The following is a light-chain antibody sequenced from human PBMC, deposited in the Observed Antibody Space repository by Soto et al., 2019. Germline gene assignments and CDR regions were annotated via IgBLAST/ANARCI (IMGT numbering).Light chain of an antibody. CDR1: QSVSSSY. CDR2: GAS. V-gene: IGKV3-20*01. CDR3: QQYGRSSWT. Sequence: EIVLTQSPGTLSLSPGERATLSCRASQSVSSSYLAWYQQKPGQAPRLLIYGASSRATGIPDRFSGSGSGTDFTLTISRLEREDFAVYYCQQYGRSSWTFGQGTKVDNK. J-gene: IGKJ1*01.